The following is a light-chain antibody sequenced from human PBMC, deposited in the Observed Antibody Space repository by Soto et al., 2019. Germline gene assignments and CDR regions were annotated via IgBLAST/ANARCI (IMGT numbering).Light chain of an antibody. J-gene: IGLJ2*01. V-gene: IGLV1-51*01. CDR1: SSNIGNNY. Sequence: QSALTQPPSLSAAPGQTVTISCSGSSSNIGNNYVSWFQQLPGTAPKLVIYDNNKRLSGIPNRFSGSKSGTSATLVISGLQTGDEAEYYCGTWYTSLTAGVFGGGTKLTVL. CDR2: DNN. CDR3: GTWYTSLTAGV.